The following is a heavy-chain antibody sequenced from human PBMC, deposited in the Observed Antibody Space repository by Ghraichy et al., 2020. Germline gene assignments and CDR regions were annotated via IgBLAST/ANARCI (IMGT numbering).Heavy chain of an antibody. CDR1: GFTFSSYS. CDR3: ARVGVLRFFGGMDV. Sequence: GGSLRLSCAASGFTFSSYSMNWVRQAPGKGLEWVSYISSSSSTIYYADSVKGRFTISRDNAKNSLYLQMNSLRAEDTAVYYCARVGVLRFFGGMDVWGQGTTVTVSS. J-gene: IGHJ6*02. CDR2: ISSSSSTI. V-gene: IGHV3-48*01. D-gene: IGHD3-3*01.